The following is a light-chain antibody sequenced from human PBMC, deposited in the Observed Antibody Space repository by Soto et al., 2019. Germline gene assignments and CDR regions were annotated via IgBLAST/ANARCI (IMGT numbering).Light chain of an antibody. CDR1: QRVTSN. J-gene: IGKJ4*01. CDR2: GAS. V-gene: IGKV3D-15*01. CDR3: QQYNNWPRT. Sequence: EIVMTQSPATLSVSPGEGVTLSCRASQRVTSNLAWYQQRPGQAPRLLIYGASTRATGIPARFSGIGTGTEFTLTISSLESEDFAVYYCQQYNNWPRTFGGGTRVEI.